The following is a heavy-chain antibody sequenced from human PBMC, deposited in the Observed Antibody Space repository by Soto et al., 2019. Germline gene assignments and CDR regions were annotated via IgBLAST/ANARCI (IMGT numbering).Heavy chain of an antibody. CDR2: INHSGST. CDR1: GGSFSGYY. J-gene: IGHJ6*02. Sequence: SETLSLTCAVYGGSFSGYYWSWIRQPPGKGLEWIGEINHSGSTDYNPSLKSRVTISVDTSKNQFSLKLSSVTAADTAVYYCARAERGVAYFYYYYGMDVWGQGTTVTVSS. V-gene: IGHV4-34*01. D-gene: IGHD3-10*01. CDR3: ARAERGVAYFYYYYGMDV.